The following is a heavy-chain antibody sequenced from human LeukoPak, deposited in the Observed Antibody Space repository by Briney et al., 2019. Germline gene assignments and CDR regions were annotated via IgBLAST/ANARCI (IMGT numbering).Heavy chain of an antibody. CDR1: GGSISSSNYY. CDR2: IYYSGCT. V-gene: IGHV4-39*07. CDR3: ARSVSHYYDGSARGAFDI. Sequence: SETLSLTCTVSGGSISSSNYYWGWIRQPPGKGLEWIGSIYYSGCTYYNPSLKSRVTISVDTSKKQFSLKLRSVTAADTAVHYCARSVSHYYDGSARGAFDIWGQGTMVTVSS. D-gene: IGHD3-22*01. J-gene: IGHJ3*02.